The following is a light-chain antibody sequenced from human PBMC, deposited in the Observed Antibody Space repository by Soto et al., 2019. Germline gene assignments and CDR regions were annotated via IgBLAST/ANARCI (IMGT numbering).Light chain of an antibody. J-gene: IGKJ1*01. CDR3: QQYNNWPRWT. CDR1: QNVSSN. Sequence: EVVLTLSPGTLSLSPGERATLSCRASQNVSSNLAWYQQKTGQAPRLLIYGASTRATGIPARFSGSGSGTEFTLTISSLQSEDFAVYYCQQYNNWPRWTFGQGTK. CDR2: GAS. V-gene: IGKV3-15*01.